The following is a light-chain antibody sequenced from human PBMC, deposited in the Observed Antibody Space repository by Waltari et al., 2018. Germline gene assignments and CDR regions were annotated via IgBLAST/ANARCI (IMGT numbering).Light chain of an antibody. CDR2: DAS. V-gene: IGKV3-11*01. J-gene: IGKJ4*01. CDR1: QSVANY. CDR3: QQRSDWPT. Sequence: EIVLTQAPTTLSLSPGERATLSCRASQSVANYLAWYQQKPGQAPRLLIFDASNRATGIPARFSGSGSGTDFTFTISSLEPEDFAVYYCQQRSDWPTFGGGTKVEIK.